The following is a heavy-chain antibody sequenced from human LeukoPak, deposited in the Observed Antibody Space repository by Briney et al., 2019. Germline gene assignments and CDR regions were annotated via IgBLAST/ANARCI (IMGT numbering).Heavy chain of an antibody. D-gene: IGHD6-13*01. CDR3: ARGGSSWYNY. V-gene: IGHV3-43D*03. CDR2: ISWDGGST. CDR1: GFIFDDYA. Sequence: PGGSLRLSCAASGFIFDDYAMHWVRQAPGKGLEWVSLISWDGGSTYYADSVKGRFTISRDNSKNSLYLQMNSLRAEDTALYYCARGGSSWYNYWGQGTLVTVSS. J-gene: IGHJ4*02.